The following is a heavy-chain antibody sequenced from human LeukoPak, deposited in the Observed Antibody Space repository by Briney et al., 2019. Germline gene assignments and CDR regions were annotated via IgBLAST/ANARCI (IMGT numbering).Heavy chain of an antibody. CDR1: GGPIRSLAYS. Sequence: SETLSLTCSVSGGPIRSLAYSWGWIRQPPGKGLEWIASMYYTGTTYYNPSLKSRVTMSVDTSKNQFSLNLTSVTAADTAVFYCARSVSAYAGRGWFDPWGQGTLVTVSS. V-gene: IGHV4-39*07. CDR3: ARSVSAYAGRGWFDP. D-gene: IGHD5-12*01. CDR2: MYYTGTT. J-gene: IGHJ5*02.